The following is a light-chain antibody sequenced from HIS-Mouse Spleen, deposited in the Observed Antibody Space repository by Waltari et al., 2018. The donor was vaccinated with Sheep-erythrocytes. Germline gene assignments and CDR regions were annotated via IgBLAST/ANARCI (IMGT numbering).Light chain of an antibody. J-gene: IGLJ3*02. CDR2: RNN. CDR1: SPTIGSNS. Sequence: GQRVTIPCSGSSPTIGSNSVYWYQQLPGTAPKLLIYRNNQRPSGVPDPFSGSKSGTSASLAISGLRSEDEADYYCAAWDDSPSGPVFGGGTKLTVL. CDR3: AAWDDSPSGPV. V-gene: IGLV1-47*01.